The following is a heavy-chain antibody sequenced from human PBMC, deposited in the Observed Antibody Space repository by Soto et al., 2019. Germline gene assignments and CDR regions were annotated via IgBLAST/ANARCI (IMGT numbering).Heavy chain of an antibody. J-gene: IGHJ4*02. V-gene: IGHV2-5*02. CDR2: IYWDDYK. D-gene: IGHD4-17*01. CDR3: AHKGYGDYPLDY. CDR1: GFSLSTSGVG. Sequence: QITLKESGPTLVKPTQTLTLTCTFSGFSLSTSGVGVGWIRQPPGKALEWLAVIYWDDYKHYSPSLKSRLTITKDTSKNQVVLTMTNMDRVDTATYYCAHKGYGDYPLDYWGQGTLLTVSS.